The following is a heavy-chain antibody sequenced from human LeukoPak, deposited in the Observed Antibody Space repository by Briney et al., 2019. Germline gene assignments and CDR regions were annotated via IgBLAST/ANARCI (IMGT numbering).Heavy chain of an antibody. CDR1: GFILSTYV. CDR2: IGGSGDYT. J-gene: IGHJ4*02. CDR3: ARDWYDY. V-gene: IGHV3-23*01. Sequence: GGSLRLSCAASGFILSTYVMIWVRQAPGKGLEWVSLIGGSGDYTYYADSVKGRFTISRDNSKDTLYLQMNSLRPEDTAVYYCARDWYDYWGQGTLVTVSS. D-gene: IGHD6-13*01.